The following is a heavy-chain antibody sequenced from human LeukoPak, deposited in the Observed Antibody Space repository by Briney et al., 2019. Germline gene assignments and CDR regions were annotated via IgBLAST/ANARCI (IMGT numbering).Heavy chain of an antibody. D-gene: IGHD6-13*01. CDR1: GFTFSSYG. Sequence: GGSLRLSCAASGFTFSSYGMHGVRQAPGKGLEWVAVISYDGINKYYADSVKGRFTISRDISKNTLYLQMNSLRAEDTAVYYCARYRSSWDDYWGQGTLVTVSS. CDR2: ISYDGINK. V-gene: IGHV3-30*03. CDR3: ARYRSSWDDY. J-gene: IGHJ4*02.